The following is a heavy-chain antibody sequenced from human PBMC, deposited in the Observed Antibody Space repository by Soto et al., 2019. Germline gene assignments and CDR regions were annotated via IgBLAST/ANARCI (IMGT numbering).Heavy chain of an antibody. J-gene: IGHJ4*02. CDR1: GFSFSTFE. CDR3: VKGGWFDF. D-gene: IGHD2-15*01. V-gene: IGHV3-23*01. CDR2: ISDDGSRT. Sequence: EVQLLESGGGLVQPGGSLRLSCAASGFSFSTFEMSWVRQAPGRGLEWVSFISDDGSRTYYADAVKGRFTISRDHSKHTLYLQMNSLTAEDTALYACVKGGWFDFWGPGALVTVSS.